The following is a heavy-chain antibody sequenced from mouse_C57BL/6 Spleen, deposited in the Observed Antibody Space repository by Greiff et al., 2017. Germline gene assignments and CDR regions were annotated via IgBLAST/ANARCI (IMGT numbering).Heavy chain of an antibody. CDR2: IDPSDSET. CDR1: GYTFTSYW. Sequence: QVQLQQPGAELVRPGSSVKLSCKASGYTFTSYWMHWVKQRPIQGLEWIGNIDPSDSETHYNQKFKDKATLTVDKSSSTAYMQLSSLTSEDSAVYYCARKEYDGNYGGDYFDYWGQGTTLTVSS. D-gene: IGHD2-3*01. CDR3: ARKEYDGNYGGDYFDY. J-gene: IGHJ2*01. V-gene: IGHV1-52*01.